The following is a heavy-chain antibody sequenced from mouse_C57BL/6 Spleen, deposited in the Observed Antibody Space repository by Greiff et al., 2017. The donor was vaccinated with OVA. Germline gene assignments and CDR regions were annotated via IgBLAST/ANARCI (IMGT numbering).Heavy chain of an antibody. CDR1: GFTFSDYG. Sequence: DVMLVESGGGLVKPGGSLKLSCAASGFTFSDYGMHWVRQAPEKGLEWVAYISSGSSTIYYADTVKGRFTISRDNAKNTLFLQMTSLRSEDTAMYYCAGSSPYAMDYWGQGTSVTVSS. J-gene: IGHJ4*01. D-gene: IGHD1-1*01. V-gene: IGHV5-17*01. CDR2: ISSGSSTI. CDR3: AGSSPYAMDY.